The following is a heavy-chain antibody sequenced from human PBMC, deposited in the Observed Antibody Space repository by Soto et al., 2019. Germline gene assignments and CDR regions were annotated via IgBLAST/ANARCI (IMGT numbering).Heavy chain of an antibody. CDR2: ISATGGST. Sequence: EVQLLESGGGLVQPGGSLRLSCAASGFSFSTYAMSWVRQAPGKGLEWVSVISATGGSTFYADSVKGLFTVSRDNSRNTLYMQMISLRVEDTAVYYCAQDLRSSTNYYYGMNVWGQGTTVTVSS. CDR3: AQDLRSSTNYYYGMNV. V-gene: IGHV3-23*01. CDR1: GFSFSTYA. J-gene: IGHJ6*02. D-gene: IGHD1-26*01.